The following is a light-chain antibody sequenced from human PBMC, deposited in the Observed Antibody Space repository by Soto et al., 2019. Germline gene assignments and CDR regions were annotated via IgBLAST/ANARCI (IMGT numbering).Light chain of an antibody. CDR2: AVS. J-gene: IGKJ1*01. Sequence: DIQMTQSPSSLSGSVGDRVTITGRASHYISNYLAWFQQKPGKAPTSLMYAVSYLQSGVPSKFSGSGSGTEFNLTISSLQTEDFATYYCQQYNSYPWTFGQGTKVDLK. V-gene: IGKV1-16*02. CDR1: HYISNY. CDR3: QQYNSYPWT.